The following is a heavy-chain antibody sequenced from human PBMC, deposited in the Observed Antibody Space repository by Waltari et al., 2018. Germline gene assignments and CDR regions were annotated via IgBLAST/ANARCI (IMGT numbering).Heavy chain of an antibody. J-gene: IGHJ4*02. CDR2: ISYDGSNK. V-gene: IGHV3-30-3*01. Sequence: QVQLVESGGGVVQPGRSLRLSCAAPGFTSSSYAMPWARQAPGKGLEWVAVISYDGSNKYYADSVKGRFTISRDNSKNTLYLQMNSLRAEDTAVYYCARDQYSSSSWYFDYWGQGTLVTVSS. CDR3: ARDQYSSSSWYFDY. D-gene: IGHD6-6*01. CDR1: GFTSSSYA.